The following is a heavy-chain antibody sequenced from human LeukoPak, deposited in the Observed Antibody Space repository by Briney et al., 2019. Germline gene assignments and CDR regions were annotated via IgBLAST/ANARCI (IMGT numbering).Heavy chain of an antibody. Sequence: NSSETLSLTCTVSGGSISSYYWSWIRQPPGKGLEWIGYIYYSGSTNYNPSLKSRVTISVDTSKNQFSLKLSSVTAADTAVYYCARVPGDYELYYGLDVWGQGTTVTVSS. D-gene: IGHD4-17*01. CDR1: GGSISSYY. J-gene: IGHJ6*02. CDR2: IYYSGST. V-gene: IGHV4-59*01. CDR3: ARVPGDYELYYGLDV.